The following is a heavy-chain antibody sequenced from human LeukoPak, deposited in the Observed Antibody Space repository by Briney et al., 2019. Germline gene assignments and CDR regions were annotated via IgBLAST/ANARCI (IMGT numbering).Heavy chain of an antibody. CDR3: AKQTTVTTLGGY. D-gene: IGHD4-17*01. CDR1: GFTFNPFW. J-gene: IGHJ4*02. CDR2: ISGSGGST. V-gene: IGHV3-23*01. Sequence: GGSLRLSCAASGFTFNPFWMSWVRQAPGKGLEWVSAISGSGGSTYYADSVKGRFTISRDNSKNTLYLQMNSLIAEDTAVYYCAKQTTVTTLGGYWGQGTLVTVSS.